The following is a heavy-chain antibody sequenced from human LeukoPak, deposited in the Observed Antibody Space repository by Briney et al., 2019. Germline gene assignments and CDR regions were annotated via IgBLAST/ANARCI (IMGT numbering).Heavy chain of an antibody. V-gene: IGHV4-34*01. CDR3: ARHSYYYGSGSCDY. Sequence: SETLSLTCAVYGGSFSGYYWSWIRQPPGKGLEWIGSIYYSGSTYYNPSLKSRVTISVDTSKNQFSLKLSSVTAADTAVYYCARHSYYYGSGSCDYWGQGTLVTVSS. D-gene: IGHD3-10*01. CDR2: IYYSGST. J-gene: IGHJ4*02. CDR1: GGSFSGYY.